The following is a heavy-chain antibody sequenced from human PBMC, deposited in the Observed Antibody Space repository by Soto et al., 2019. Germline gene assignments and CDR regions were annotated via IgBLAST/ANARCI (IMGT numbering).Heavy chain of an antibody. Sequence: GESLKISFKGSGYSFTSYLISWVRQMPVKGLEWMGRIDPSDSYTNYSPSFQGHVTISADKSISTAYLQWSSLKASDTAMYYCARQRPGSGNLDYYYYGMDVWGQRNTVAVSS. CDR3: ARQRPGSGNLDYYYYGMDV. CDR1: GYSFTSYL. J-gene: IGHJ6*02. D-gene: IGHD6-19*01. V-gene: IGHV5-10-1*01. CDR2: IDPSDSYT.